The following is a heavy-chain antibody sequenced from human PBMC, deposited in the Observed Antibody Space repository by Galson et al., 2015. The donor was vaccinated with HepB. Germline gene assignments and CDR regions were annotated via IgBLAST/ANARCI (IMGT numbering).Heavy chain of an antibody. Sequence: TLSLTCTVSGGSISSGGYYWSWIRQHPGKGLEWIGYIYYSGSTYYNPSLKSRVTISVDTSKNQFSLKLSSVTAADTAVYYCAIAAAGTRAFDYWGQGTLVTVSS. CDR2: IYYSGST. CDR3: AIAAAGTRAFDY. V-gene: IGHV4-31*03. D-gene: IGHD6-13*01. CDR1: GGSISSGGYY. J-gene: IGHJ4*02.